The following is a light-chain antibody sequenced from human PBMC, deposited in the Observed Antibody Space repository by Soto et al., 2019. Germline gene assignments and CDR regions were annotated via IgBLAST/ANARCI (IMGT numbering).Light chain of an antibody. Sequence: DIQMTQSPSSLSASVGDRVTITCRASLNIGDSLSWFQQKAGKPPTQLIYGASALQSGVPVRFRGSASVKDLTRTIRNMQREDFATYYCLQTYKLLRTLGQRTKGDIK. V-gene: IGKV1-39*01. J-gene: IGKJ1*01. CDR1: LNIGDS. CDR2: GAS. CDR3: LQTYKLLRT.